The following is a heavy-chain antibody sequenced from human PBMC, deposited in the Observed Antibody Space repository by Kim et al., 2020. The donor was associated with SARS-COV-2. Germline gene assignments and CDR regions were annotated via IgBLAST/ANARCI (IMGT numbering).Heavy chain of an antibody. Sequence: NPTPKGRRTISVDTSKNQFSLKRSSVTAADTAVYYCARGAHGSGRTSDSWGQGTLVTVSS. D-gene: IGHD3-10*01. J-gene: IGHJ4*02. V-gene: IGHV4-34*01. CDR3: ARGAHGSGRTSDS.